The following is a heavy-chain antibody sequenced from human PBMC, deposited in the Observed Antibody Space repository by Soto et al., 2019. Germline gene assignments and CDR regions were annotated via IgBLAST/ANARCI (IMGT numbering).Heavy chain of an antibody. Sequence: EVQLVESGGGLVKPGGSLRLSCAASGFTFSSYSMNWVRQAPGKGLEWVSSISSSSSYIYYADSVKGRFTISRDNAKNSLYLQINSLRAEDTAVYYCARGQGAIFGVVIMTGSIDYWGQGTLVTVSS. D-gene: IGHD3-3*01. CDR2: ISSSSSYI. V-gene: IGHV3-21*01. CDR1: GFTFSSYS. CDR3: ARGQGAIFGVVIMTGSIDY. J-gene: IGHJ4*02.